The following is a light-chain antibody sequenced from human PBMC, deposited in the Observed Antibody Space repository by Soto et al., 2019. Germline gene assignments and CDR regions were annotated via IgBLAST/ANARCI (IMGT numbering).Light chain of an antibody. CDR3: TSYSSSSTVL. Sequence: QSVLTQPASVSGSLGQSIHISCTGTSSDVGAYNYVSWYQQHPDKDPKLLIFEVTNRPSGFSARFSGSKSGITASLSISGIQPEEEADYYCTSYSSSSTVLVGGGTKLTVL. CDR2: EVT. V-gene: IGLV2-14*01. CDR1: SSDVGAYNY. J-gene: IGLJ2*01.